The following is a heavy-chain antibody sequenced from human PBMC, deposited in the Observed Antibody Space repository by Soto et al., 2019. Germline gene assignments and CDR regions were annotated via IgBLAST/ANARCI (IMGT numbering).Heavy chain of an antibody. CDR1: GGSISSGGYY. CDR2: IYYSGST. J-gene: IGHJ3*02. Sequence: SETLSLTCTVSGGSISSGGYYWSWIRQHPGKGLEWIGYIYYSGSTYYNPSLKSRVTISVDTSKNQFSLKLSSVTAADTAVYYCARAPVSLVGATRFAFDIWGQGTMVTVSS. V-gene: IGHV4-31*03. CDR3: ARAPVSLVGATRFAFDI. D-gene: IGHD1-26*01.